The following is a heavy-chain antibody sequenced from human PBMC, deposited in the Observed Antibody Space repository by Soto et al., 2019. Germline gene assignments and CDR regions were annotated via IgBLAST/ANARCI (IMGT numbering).Heavy chain of an antibody. CDR1: GGSISSSNW. CDR2: IYHSGST. CDR3: ARASGWNDYYYYYGMDV. J-gene: IGHJ6*02. V-gene: IGHV4-4*02. Sequence: SETLSLTCAVSGGSISSSNWWSWVRQPPGKGLEWIGEIYHSGSTNYNPSLKSRVTISVDKSKNQFSLKLSSVTAADTAVYYCARASGWNDYYYYYGMDVWGQGTTVTVSS. D-gene: IGHD6-19*01.